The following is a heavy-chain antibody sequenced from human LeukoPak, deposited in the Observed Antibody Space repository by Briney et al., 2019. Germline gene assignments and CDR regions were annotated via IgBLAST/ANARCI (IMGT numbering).Heavy chain of an antibody. V-gene: IGHV3-53*01. D-gene: IGHD2-2*01. CDR3: ARDSDCATTSCLDFDY. CDR2: IYSGGLM. Sequence: GESLRLSCAASGFTVSDTYMTWVRQAPGKGLEWVAIIYSGGLMYYADSVKGRFTISRDNSKNTLYLQMNDLRAEDTAVYYCARDSDCATTSCLDFDYWGQGTLVTVSS. J-gene: IGHJ4*02. CDR1: GFTVSDTY.